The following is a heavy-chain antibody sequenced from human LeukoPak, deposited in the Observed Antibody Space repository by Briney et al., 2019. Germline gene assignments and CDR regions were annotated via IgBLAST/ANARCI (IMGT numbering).Heavy chain of an antibody. CDR3: ARGGRVGQNYYGSGSYLNYYMDV. CDR1: GLTFSSYD. V-gene: IGHV3-13*01. J-gene: IGHJ6*03. Sequence: PGGSLRLSCAASGLTFSSYDMHWVRQATGKGLEWVSAIGIAGDTYYPGSVKGRFTISRENAKNSLYLQMNSLRAGDTAVYYCARGGRVGQNYYGSGSYLNYYMDVWGKGTTVTISS. CDR2: IGIAGDT. D-gene: IGHD3-10*01.